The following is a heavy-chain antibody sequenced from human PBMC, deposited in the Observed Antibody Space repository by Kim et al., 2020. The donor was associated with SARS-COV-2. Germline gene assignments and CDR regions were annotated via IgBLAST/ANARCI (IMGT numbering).Heavy chain of an antibody. J-gene: IGHJ4*02. Sequence: GGSLRLSCAASGFTFSSYAMSWVRQAPGKGLEWVSAISGSGGSTYYADSVKGRFTISRDNSKNTLYLQMNSLRAEDTAVYYCAEAGGHSGYDEIDYWGQGTLVTVSS. CDR3: AEAGGHSGYDEIDY. CDR2: ISGSGGST. V-gene: IGHV3-23*01. CDR1: GFTFSSYA. D-gene: IGHD5-12*01.